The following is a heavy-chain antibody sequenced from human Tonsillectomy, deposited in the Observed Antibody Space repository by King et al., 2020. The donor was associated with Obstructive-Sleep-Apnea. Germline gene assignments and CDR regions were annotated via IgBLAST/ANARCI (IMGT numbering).Heavy chain of an antibody. CDR1: GDSISSSNW. D-gene: IGHD2-15*01. CDR2: IYHSGST. Sequence: VQLQESGPGLVKPSGTLSLTCAVSGDSISSSNWWSWVRQPPGKGLEWIGEIYHSGSTNYNPSLKSRVTISVDKSKNQFSLKLSSVTAADTAVYYCARKRYIVVVVAATNYYYYGMDVWGQGTTVTVSS. CDR3: ARKRYIVVVVAATNYYYYGMDV. V-gene: IGHV4-4*02. J-gene: IGHJ6*02.